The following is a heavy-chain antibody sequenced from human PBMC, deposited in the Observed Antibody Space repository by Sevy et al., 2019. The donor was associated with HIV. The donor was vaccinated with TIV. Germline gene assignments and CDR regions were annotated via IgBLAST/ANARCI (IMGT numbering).Heavy chain of an antibody. CDR1: GFTFSSFG. V-gene: IGHV3-33*01. CDR3: ASLPNNYYDSSGYSGKDAFDI. CDR2: IWNDRSNK. J-gene: IGHJ3*02. Sequence: GGSLRLSCAASGFTFSSFGMHWVRQAPGKGLEWVAVIWNDRSNKHYADSVKGRFTISRDNSKKTLYLHMNSLRAEDTAVYYCASLPNNYYDSSGYSGKDAFDIWGQGTMVTVSS. D-gene: IGHD3-22*01.